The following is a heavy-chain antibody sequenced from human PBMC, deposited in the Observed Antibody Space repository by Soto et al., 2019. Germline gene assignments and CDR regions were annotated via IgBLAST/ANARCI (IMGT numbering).Heavy chain of an antibody. CDR3: ARRDDSETFDI. Sequence: EVQLVESGGGLIQPGGSLRLICAASGLSVTANYMTRVRQALGKGLEWLSIIYRGGGTYYADSLKGRAIISRDGSRNMVFLQMNSLTAEDAGVYYCARRDDSETFDIWGRGTVVNVSS. V-gene: IGHV3-53*01. CDR2: IYRGGGT. D-gene: IGHD5-18*01. CDR1: GLSVTANY. J-gene: IGHJ3*02.